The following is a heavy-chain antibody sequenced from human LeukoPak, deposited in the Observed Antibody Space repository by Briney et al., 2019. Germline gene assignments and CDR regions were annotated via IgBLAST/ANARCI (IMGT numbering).Heavy chain of an antibody. D-gene: IGHD3-9*01. CDR2: IYYSGST. CDR3: ARRQDLLTGYSFFDY. V-gene: IGHV4-39*07. Sequence: SETLSLTCTVSGGSISSSSYYWRWIRQPPGKGLEGIGSIYYSGSTNDNPPLKGRVTVSVAKSKNPFSLKLSSVTDAATAVYSCARRQDLLTGYSFFDYWGKGTLVTVSS. CDR1: GGSISSSSYY. J-gene: IGHJ4*02.